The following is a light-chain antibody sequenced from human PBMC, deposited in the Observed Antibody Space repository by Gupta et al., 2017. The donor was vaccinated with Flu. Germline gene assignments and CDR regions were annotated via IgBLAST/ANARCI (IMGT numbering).Light chain of an antibody. CDR3: SSYTFSATRWV. CDR1: SRDIGGYNY. V-gene: IGLV2-14*01. Sequence: GTSRDIGGYNYVSWYQQKSGEAPKLLLYEVTKRPSGVSDRCSGSKSDNTASLTISGLQAEDEATYHCSSYTFSATRWVFGGGTTVTVL. CDR2: EVT. J-gene: IGLJ3*02.